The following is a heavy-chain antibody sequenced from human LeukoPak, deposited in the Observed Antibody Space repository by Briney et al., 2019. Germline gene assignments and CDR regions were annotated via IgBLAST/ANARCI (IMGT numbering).Heavy chain of an antibody. D-gene: IGHD6-6*01. CDR2: IYYSGST. CDR3: ARSYSSSSGFWFDP. Sequence: SETLSLTCTVSGGSLSSYYWSWIRQPPGKGLEWIGYIYYSGSTNYNPSLKSRVTISVDTSKNQFSLKLSSVTAADTAVYYCARSYSSSSGFWFDPWGQGTLVTVSS. V-gene: IGHV4-59*01. J-gene: IGHJ5*02. CDR1: GGSLSSYY.